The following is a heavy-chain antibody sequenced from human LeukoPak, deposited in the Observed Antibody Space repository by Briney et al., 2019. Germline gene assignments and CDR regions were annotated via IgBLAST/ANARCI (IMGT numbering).Heavy chain of an antibody. V-gene: IGHV4-4*02. Sequence: SETLSLTCAVSGGSISSSNWWSWVRQPPGKGLEWIGEIYHSGSTNYNPSLKSRVTISADSSKNQFSLKLYSVTAADTAVYYCARNGQSGFSFDPWGQGTLVTVSS. CDR2: IYHSGST. J-gene: IGHJ5*02. CDR1: GGSISSSNW. CDR3: ARNGQSGFSFDP. D-gene: IGHD3-3*01.